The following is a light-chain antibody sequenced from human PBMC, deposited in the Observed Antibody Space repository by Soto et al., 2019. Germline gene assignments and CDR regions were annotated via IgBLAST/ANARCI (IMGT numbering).Light chain of an antibody. CDR3: KQYGSSLTWT. CDR1: QSVSSSY. V-gene: IGKV3-20*01. CDR2: GAS. J-gene: IGKJ1*01. Sequence: EIVLTQSPGTLSLSPGERATLSCRASQSVSSSYLAWYQQKPGQAPRLLIYGASSRATGIPDRFSGSGSGKDFTLNIRRLEPEDFAVYYCKQYGSSLTWTFGQGTKVEIK.